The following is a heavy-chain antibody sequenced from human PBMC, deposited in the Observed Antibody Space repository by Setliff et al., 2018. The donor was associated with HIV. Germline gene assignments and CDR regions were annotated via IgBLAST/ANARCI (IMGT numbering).Heavy chain of an antibody. CDR2: IIPLFGTA. J-gene: IGHJ5*02. CDR3: ARAPAHEHSTGWYSSSNRFDP. V-gene: IGHV1-69*13. CDR1: GGTFSGHA. D-gene: IGHD6-19*01. Sequence: GASVKVSCKAAGGTFSGHAINWVRQAPGQGVEWMGEIIPLFGTAHYAQKFQGRVTITADDSTSTAYMELSRLGSADTAVYYCARAPAHEHSTGWYSSSNRFDPWGQGTLVTVSS.